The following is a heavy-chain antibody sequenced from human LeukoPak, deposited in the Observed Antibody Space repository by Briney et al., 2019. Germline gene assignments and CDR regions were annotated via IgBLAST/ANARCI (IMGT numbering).Heavy chain of an antibody. V-gene: IGHV1-2*06. Sequence: ASVKVSCKASGYSFTGYYMHWVRQAPGQGLEWMGRINPNSGGTNYAQKFQGRVTMTRDTSISTAYMELSRLRSDDTAVYYCARDQYCSSTSCYFPDWAYYGMDVWGQGTTVTVYS. CDR2: INPNSGGT. CDR3: ARDQYCSSTSCYFPDWAYYGMDV. D-gene: IGHD2-2*01. J-gene: IGHJ6*02. CDR1: GYSFTGYY.